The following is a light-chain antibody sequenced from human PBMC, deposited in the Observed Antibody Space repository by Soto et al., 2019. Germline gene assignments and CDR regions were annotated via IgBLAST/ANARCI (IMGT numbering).Light chain of an antibody. J-gene: IGLJ1*01. V-gene: IGLV2-14*03. Sequence: SVLTQPASVSGAPGQSITISCTGTSSDVGGYNYVSWYQQHPGKAPKLMIYDVSNRPSGVSNRFSGSKSGNTASLTISGLQAEDGADYYCGSYTSSSLHVFGTGTKVTVL. CDR2: DVS. CDR3: GSYTSSSLHV. CDR1: SSDVGGYNY.